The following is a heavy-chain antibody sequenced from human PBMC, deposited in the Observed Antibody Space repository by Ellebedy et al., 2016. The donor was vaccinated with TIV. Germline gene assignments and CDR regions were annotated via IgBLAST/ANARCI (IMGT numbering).Heavy chain of an antibody. CDR2: IDSGGYT. Sequence: GGSLRLSCAASGFTFRNFAMAWVRQAPGKGLEWVSVIDSGGYTSYADSVKGRFTISRDTSKDMVHLQMNSLRAEDTAVYYCARDVPTWGDAFDIWGQGTKVTVSS. J-gene: IGHJ3*02. CDR3: ARDVPTWGDAFDI. CDR1: GFTFRNFA. V-gene: IGHV3-53*01. D-gene: IGHD3-16*01.